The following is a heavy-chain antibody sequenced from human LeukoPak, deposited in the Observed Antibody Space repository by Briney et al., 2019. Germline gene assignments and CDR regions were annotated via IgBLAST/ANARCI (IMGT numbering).Heavy chain of an antibody. V-gene: IGHV4-59*08. CDR2: VSDSGIT. Sequence: SETLSLTCSVSGGSISSYYCSWIRQPPGKGLEWVGYVSDSGITNYNPSLTSRVTISADTPKNQFFLKLTSVTAADTAVYYCARHRSPYYYGMDVWGQGTTVTVSS. CDR3: ARHRSPYYYGMDV. J-gene: IGHJ6*02. CDR1: GGSISSYY.